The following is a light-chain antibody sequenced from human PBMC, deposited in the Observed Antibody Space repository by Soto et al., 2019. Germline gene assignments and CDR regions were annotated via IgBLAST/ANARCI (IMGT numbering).Light chain of an antibody. J-gene: IGLJ2*01. V-gene: IGLV3-1*01. CDR1: KLGDKY. CDR3: QAWDSSTVV. Sequence: SYELVQPPSVSVSPGQTASITCSGDKLGDKYACWYQQKPRQSPVLVIYQDSQRPSGIAERFSGSTTGNTATLTISGTQATDEADYYCQAWDSSTVVFGGGTKLTVL. CDR2: QDS.